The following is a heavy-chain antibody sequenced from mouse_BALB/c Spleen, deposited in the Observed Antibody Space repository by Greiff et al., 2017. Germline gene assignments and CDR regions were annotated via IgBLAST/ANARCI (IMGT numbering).Heavy chain of an antibody. CDR3: ARAYYRYYFDY. V-gene: IGHV5-6-3*01. J-gene: IGHJ2*01. D-gene: IGHD2-14*01. CDR1: GFTFSSYG. CDR2: INSNGGST. Sequence: EVQLVESGGGLVQPGGSLKLSCAASGFTFSSYGMSWVRQTPDKRLELVATINSNGGSTYYPDSVKGRFTISRDNAKNTLYLQMSSLKSEDTAMYYCARAYYRYYFDYWGQGTTLTVSS.